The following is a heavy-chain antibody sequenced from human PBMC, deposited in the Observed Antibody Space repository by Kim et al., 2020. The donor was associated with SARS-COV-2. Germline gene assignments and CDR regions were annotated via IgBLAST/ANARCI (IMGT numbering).Heavy chain of an antibody. CDR1: GFTFSSYG. D-gene: IGHD3-22*01. Sequence: GGSLRLSCAASGFTFSSYGMHWVRQAPGKGLEWVAVISYDGSNKYYADSVKGRFTISRDNSKNTLYLQMNSLRAEDTAVYYCAKDVGLGSSPLYDSSGYIYYWGQGTLVTVSS. CDR2: ISYDGSNK. J-gene: IGHJ4*02. V-gene: IGHV3-30*18. CDR3: AKDVGLGSSPLYDSSGYIYY.